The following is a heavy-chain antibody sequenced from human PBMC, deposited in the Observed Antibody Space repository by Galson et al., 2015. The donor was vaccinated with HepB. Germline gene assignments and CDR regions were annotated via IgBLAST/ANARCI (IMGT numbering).Heavy chain of an antibody. J-gene: IGHJ6*02. D-gene: IGHD2-2*01. CDR3: AKSYSVPYQLLGNV. CDR1: GFTFSSYA. CDR2: ISGSGGST. Sequence: SLRLSCAASGFTFSSYAMSWVRQAPGKGLEWVSAISGSGGSTYYADSVKGRFTISRDNSKNTLYLQMNSLRAEDTAVYYCAKSYSVPYQLLGNVWGQGTTVTVSS. V-gene: IGHV3-23*01.